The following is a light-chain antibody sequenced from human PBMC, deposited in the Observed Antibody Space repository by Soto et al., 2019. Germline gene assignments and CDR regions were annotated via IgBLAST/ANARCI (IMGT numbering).Light chain of an antibody. V-gene: IGKV1-5*01. J-gene: IGKJ1*01. Sequence: DIQVTQSPSTLSASVGDRVTITCGASQSIGTWLAWYQQKPGKAPKLLIYDASNLESGVPSTFSGSGSGTEFTLTISSLQPDDFATYYCQQYYTYWHMFGQGTKVDIK. CDR3: QQYYTYWHM. CDR1: QSIGTW. CDR2: DAS.